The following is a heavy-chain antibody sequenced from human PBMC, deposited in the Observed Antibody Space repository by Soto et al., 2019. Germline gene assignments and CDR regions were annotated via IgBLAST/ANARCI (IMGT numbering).Heavy chain of an antibody. Sequence: SETLSLTCAVYGGSFSGYYWSWIRQPPGKGLEWIGEINHSGSTNYNPSLKSRVTISVDTSKNQFSLKLSSVTAADTAVYYCARGGTSAIYYYDSSDAFDIWGQGTMVTVSS. CDR1: GGSFSGYY. J-gene: IGHJ3*02. V-gene: IGHV4-34*01. CDR3: ARGGTSAIYYYDSSDAFDI. D-gene: IGHD3-22*01. CDR2: INHSGST.